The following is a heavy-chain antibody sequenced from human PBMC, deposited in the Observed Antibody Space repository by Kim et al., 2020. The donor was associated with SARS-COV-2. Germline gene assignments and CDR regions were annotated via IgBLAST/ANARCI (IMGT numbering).Heavy chain of an antibody. CDR2: ISGSGGST. V-gene: IGHV3-23*01. Sequence: GGSLRLSCAASGFTFSSYAMSWVRQAPGKGLEWVSAISGSGGSTYYADSVKGRFTISRDNSKNTLYLQMNSLRAEDTAVYYCAKKVPAARMWGGYVMDVWGQEPTDTVSS. J-gene: IGHJ6*02. CDR3: AKKVPAARMWGGYVMDV. CDR1: GFTFSSYA. D-gene: IGHD2-2*01.